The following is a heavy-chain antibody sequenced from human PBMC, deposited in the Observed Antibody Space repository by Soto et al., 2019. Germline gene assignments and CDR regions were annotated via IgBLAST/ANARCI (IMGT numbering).Heavy chain of an antibody. D-gene: IGHD6-19*01. CDR1: GYTFTSYD. Sequence: GASVKVSCKASGYTFTSYDINWVRQATGQGLEWMGWMNPNSGNTGYAQKFRGRVTMTRNTSISTAYMELSSLRSEDTAVYYCARGLEWLVWFDPWGQGTLVTVS. V-gene: IGHV1-8*01. CDR3: ARGLEWLVWFDP. CDR2: MNPNSGNT. J-gene: IGHJ5*02.